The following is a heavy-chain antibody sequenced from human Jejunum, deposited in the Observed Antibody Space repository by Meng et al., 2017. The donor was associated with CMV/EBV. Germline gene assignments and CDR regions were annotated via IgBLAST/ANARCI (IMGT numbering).Heavy chain of an antibody. J-gene: IGHJ4*02. Sequence: QLELVESGGGVVQPGGSLRLSCAASGFTFSNYGIHWVRQAPGKGLEWVAFIEHDGSNKYYADSVKGRFTISRDNSKNTLYLQMNSLRVEDTAVYYCAKDVGYWGQGTLVTVSS. D-gene: IGHD1-26*01. V-gene: IGHV3-30*02. CDR2: IEHDGSNK. CDR3: AKDVGY. CDR1: GFTFSNYG.